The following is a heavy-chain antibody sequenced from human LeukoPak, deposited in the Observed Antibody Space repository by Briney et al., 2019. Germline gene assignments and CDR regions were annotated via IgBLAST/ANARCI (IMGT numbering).Heavy chain of an antibody. CDR2: IYPGDSDT. CDR1: GYSFTNYW. D-gene: IGHD6-19*01. J-gene: IGHJ3*02. V-gene: IGHV5-51*01. CDR3: ARTGYSSGWYGGFDI. Sequence: GESLKISFKGSGYSFTNYWIGWVRQMPGKGLEWMGIIYPGDSDTRYSPSFQGQVTISADKSISIAYLQWSSLKASDTAMYYCARTGYSSGWYGGFDIWGQGTLVTVSS.